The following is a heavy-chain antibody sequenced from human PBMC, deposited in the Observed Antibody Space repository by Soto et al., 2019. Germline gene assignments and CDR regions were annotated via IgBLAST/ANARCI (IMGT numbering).Heavy chain of an antibody. J-gene: IGHJ6*02. D-gene: IGHD2-2*01. CDR2: INPNSGGT. CDR1: GYTFTGYY. CDR3: ARNIVVVPAASLKGDYYYGMDV. Sequence: ASAKVSCKYSGYTFTGYYMHWFRHSTGQWLEWMLWINPNSGGTNYAQKFQGWVTMTRDTSISTAYMELSRLRSDDTAVYYCARNIVVVPAASLKGDYYYGMDVWGQGTTVTVSS. V-gene: IGHV1-2*04.